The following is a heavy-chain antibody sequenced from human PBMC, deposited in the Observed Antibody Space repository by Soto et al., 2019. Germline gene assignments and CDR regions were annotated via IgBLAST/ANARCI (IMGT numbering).Heavy chain of an antibody. CDR3: ARYCNNSDCRHLYYFDY. V-gene: IGHV4-59*02. CDR2: VYFTGTT. CDR1: GFTVSSND. J-gene: IGHJ4*02. D-gene: IGHD2-8*01. Sequence: PGGSLRLSCAASGFTVSSNDMSWIRQPPGKGLEWIGNVYFTGTTIYNPSLKSRVTMSVDTYKDQFFLKLTSVTAADTAVYYCARYCNNSDCRHLYYFDYWGLGTLVTVSS.